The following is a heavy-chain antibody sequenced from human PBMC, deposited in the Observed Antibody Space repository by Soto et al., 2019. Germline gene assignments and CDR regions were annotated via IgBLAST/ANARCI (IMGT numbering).Heavy chain of an antibody. D-gene: IGHD2-2*01. J-gene: IGHJ6*02. CDR3: AGGPQDIVVVPAAPHYYYYGMDV. CDR1: GGTFSSYA. V-gene: IGHV1-69*01. CDR2: IIPIFGTA. Sequence: QVQLVQSGAEVKKPGSSVKVSCKASGGTFSSYAISWGRQAPGQGLEWMGGIIPIFGTANYAQKFQGRVTITADESTSTAYMELSSLRSEDTAVYYCAGGPQDIVVVPAAPHYYYYGMDVCGQGTTVTVSS.